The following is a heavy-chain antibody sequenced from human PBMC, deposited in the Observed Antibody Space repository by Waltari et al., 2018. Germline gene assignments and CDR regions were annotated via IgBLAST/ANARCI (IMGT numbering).Heavy chain of an antibody. CDR1: GFTVSSNY. CDR3: ARVPLKARIGDNWYFNL. CDR2: IYSGGST. J-gene: IGHJ2*01. V-gene: IGHV3-53*01. D-gene: IGHD2-21*02. Sequence: EVQLVESGGGLIQPGGSLRLSCAASGFTVSSNYMSWVRPAPGKGLEWVSVIYSGGSTYYADSVKGRFTISRDNSKNTLYLQMNSLRAEDTAVYYCARVPLKARIGDNWYFNLWGRGTLVTVSS.